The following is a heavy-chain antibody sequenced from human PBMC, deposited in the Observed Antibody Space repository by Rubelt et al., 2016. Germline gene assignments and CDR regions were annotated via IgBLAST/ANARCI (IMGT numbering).Heavy chain of an antibody. Sequence: QVQLVQSGAEVKKPGSSVKVSCKASGGTFSSYAISWVRQAPGQGLEWMGRIIPILGIANSAQKFQGRVRITADKSTSTAYMELSSLRSEDTAVYYCARDGYNDIWGFFDYWGQGTLVTVSS. D-gene: IGHD5-24*01. CDR3: ARDGYNDIWGFFDY. V-gene: IGHV1-69*04. J-gene: IGHJ4*02. CDR1: GGTFSSYA. CDR2: IIPILGIA.